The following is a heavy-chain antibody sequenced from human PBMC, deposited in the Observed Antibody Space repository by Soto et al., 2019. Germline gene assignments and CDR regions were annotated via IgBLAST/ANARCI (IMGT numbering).Heavy chain of an antibody. D-gene: IGHD6-19*01. Sequence: GGSLRLSCAASGFTFSSYAMSWVRQAPGKGLEWVSAISGSGGSTYYADSVKGRFTISRDNSKNTLYLQMNSLRAEDTAVYYCAKDRSGSGWYGSLDYWGQGTLVTVSS. V-gene: IGHV3-23*01. CDR2: ISGSGGST. CDR1: GFTFSSYA. J-gene: IGHJ4*02. CDR3: AKDRSGSGWYGSLDY.